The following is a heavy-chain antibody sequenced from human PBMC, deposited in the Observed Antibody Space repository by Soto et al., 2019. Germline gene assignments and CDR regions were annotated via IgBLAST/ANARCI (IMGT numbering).Heavy chain of an antibody. Sequence: ASVKVSCKASGYTFTRYTMNWVRQAPGQRLEWMGWINPDNGNTKSSQKFQDRVIITRXTXXSXXXMXLSXRRXEDTAVYYCARRIATGPLDSPGQATLLTVSS. D-gene: IGHD2-15*01. CDR2: INPDNGNT. J-gene: IGHJ5*01. CDR3: ARRIATGPLDS. CDR1: GYTFTRYT. V-gene: IGHV1-3*01.